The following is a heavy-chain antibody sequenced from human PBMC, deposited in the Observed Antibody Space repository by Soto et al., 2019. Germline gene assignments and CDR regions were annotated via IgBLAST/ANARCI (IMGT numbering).Heavy chain of an antibody. Sequence: SVKVSCKASGGTFSSYTISWVRQAPGQGLEWMGRIIPILGIANYAQKFQGRVTITADKSTSTAYMELSSLRSEDTAVYYCASPCSSTSCTRHHIDAFDIWGQGTMVTVSS. D-gene: IGHD2-2*01. CDR2: IIPILGIA. V-gene: IGHV1-69*02. CDR3: ASPCSSTSCTRHHIDAFDI. J-gene: IGHJ3*02. CDR1: GGTFSSYT.